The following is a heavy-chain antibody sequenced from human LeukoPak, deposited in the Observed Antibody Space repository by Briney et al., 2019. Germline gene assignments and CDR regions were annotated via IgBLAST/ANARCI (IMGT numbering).Heavy chain of an antibody. D-gene: IGHD2-15*01. J-gene: IGHJ6*02. CDR2: IKQDGSEK. CDR3: ARGGYCSGGSCYSYYYGMDV. Sequence: GGSLRLSCAASGFTFSSYWMSWARQAPGKGLEWVANIKQDGSEKYYVDSVKGRFTISRDNAKNSLYLQMNSLRAEDTAVYYCARGGYCSGGSCYSYYYGMDVWGQGTTVTVSS. V-gene: IGHV3-7*01. CDR1: GFTFSSYW.